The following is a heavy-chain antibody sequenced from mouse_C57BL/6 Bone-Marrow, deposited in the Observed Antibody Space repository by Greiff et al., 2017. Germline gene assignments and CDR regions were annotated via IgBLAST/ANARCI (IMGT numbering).Heavy chain of an antibody. CDR1: GFNIKDDY. CDR3: TDYYYGSSQGYYFDY. J-gene: IGHJ2*01. CDR2: IDPENGDT. D-gene: IGHD1-1*01. Sequence: EVQRVESGAELVRPGASVKLSCTASGFNIKDDYMHWVKQRPEQGLEWIGWIDPENGDTEYASKFQGKATITADTSSNTAYLQRSSLTSEDTAVYYCTDYYYGSSQGYYFDYWGQGTTLTVSS. V-gene: IGHV14-4*01.